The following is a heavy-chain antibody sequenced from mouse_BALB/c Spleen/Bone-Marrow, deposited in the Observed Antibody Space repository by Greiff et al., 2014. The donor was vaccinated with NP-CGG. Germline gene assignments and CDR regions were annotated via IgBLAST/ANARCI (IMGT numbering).Heavy chain of an antibody. Sequence: EVKVEESGGGLVQPGESLKLSCGSDEYEFPSHDMSWVRKTPEKRLELVAAINSDGGSTYYPDTMERRFIISRDNTKKTLYLQMSSLRSEDTALYYCARHRYDYDGAMDYWGQGTSVTVSS. CDR3: ARHRYDYDGAMDY. CDR1: EYEFPSHD. D-gene: IGHD2-4*01. J-gene: IGHJ4*01. CDR2: INSDGGST. V-gene: IGHV5-2*03.